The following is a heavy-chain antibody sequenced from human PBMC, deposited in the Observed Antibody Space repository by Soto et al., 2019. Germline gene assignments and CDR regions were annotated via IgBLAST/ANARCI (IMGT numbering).Heavy chain of an antibody. J-gene: IGHJ4*01. CDR1: GYTFSGSS. V-gene: IGHV3-73*01. CDR3: TRPYYYHSSGYYPFDY. D-gene: IGHD3-22*01. CDR2: IRSKANSYAT. Sequence: PXASLRLSCAASGYTFSGSSMHWVRQASGKGLEWVGRIRSKANSYATAYAASVKGRFTISRDDSKNTAYLQMNSLKTEDTAVYYCTRPYYYHSSGYYPFDYWGHGTLVTAPQ.